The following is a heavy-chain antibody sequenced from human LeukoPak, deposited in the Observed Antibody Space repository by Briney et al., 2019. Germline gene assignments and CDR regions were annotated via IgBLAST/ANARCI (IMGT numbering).Heavy chain of an antibody. J-gene: IGHJ6*03. V-gene: IGHV1-8*01. Sequence: ASVKVSCKASGYTFTSYDINWVRQATGQGLEWMGWMNPNSGNTGYAQKFQGRVTMTRNTSISTAYMGLSSLRSEDTAVYYCARGPRDSSSWYAIWYERILHYYMDVWGKGTTVTVSS. CDR1: GYTFTSYD. CDR3: ARGPRDSSSWYAIWYERILHYYMDV. D-gene: IGHD6-13*01. CDR2: MNPNSGNT.